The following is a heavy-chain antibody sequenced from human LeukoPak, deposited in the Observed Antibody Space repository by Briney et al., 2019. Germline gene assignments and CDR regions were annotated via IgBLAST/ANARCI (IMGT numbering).Heavy chain of an antibody. Sequence: PGRSLRLSCAASGFTFSSYGMHWVRQAPGKGLEWVAVIWYDGSNKYYADSVKGRFTISRDNSKNTLYLQMNSLRAEDTAVYYCARELPYYYDSSGYPIAFDYWGQGTLVTVSS. D-gene: IGHD3-22*01. V-gene: IGHV3-33*01. CDR1: GFTFSSYG. CDR3: ARELPYYYDSSGYPIAFDY. CDR2: IWYDGSNK. J-gene: IGHJ4*02.